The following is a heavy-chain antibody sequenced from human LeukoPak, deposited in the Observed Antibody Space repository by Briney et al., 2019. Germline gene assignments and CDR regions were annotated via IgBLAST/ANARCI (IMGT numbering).Heavy chain of an antibody. D-gene: IGHD2-2*02. CDR3: AKDEGYVVVPAAIPDNRFDP. J-gene: IGHJ5*02. V-gene: IGHV3-23*01. Sequence: GGSLRLSCAASGFTFSSYAMSWVRQAPGKGLEWVSAISGSGGSTYYADSVKGRFTISRDNSKNTLYLQMNSLRAEDTAVYYCAKDEGYVVVPAAIPDNRFDPWGQGTLVTVSS. CDR2: ISGSGGST. CDR1: GFTFSSYA.